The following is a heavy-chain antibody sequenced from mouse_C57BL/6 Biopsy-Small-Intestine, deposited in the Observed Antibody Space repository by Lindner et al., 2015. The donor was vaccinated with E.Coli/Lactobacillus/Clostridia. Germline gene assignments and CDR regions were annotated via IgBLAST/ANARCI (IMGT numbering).Heavy chain of an antibody. D-gene: IGHD3-1*01. CDR1: GYTFTTYV. CDR3: ACRAYFAMDY. V-gene: IGHV1-14*01. J-gene: IGHJ4*01. Sequence: VQLQESGPELVKPGASVKMSCKASGYTFTTYVIHWVKQKPGQGLEWIGYFNPFNDNTKYNEKFKGKATLTSDKSSSTAYMELSSLTSEDSAVYYCACRAYFAMDYWGQGTSVTVSS. CDR2: FNPFNDNT.